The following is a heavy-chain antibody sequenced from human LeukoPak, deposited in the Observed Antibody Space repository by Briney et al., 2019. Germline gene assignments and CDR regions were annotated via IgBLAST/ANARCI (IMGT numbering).Heavy chain of an antibody. J-gene: IGHJ6*02. CDR2: ISWDGGST. CDR3: AKGKVLADYYGMDG. D-gene: IGHD6-19*01. CDR1: GFTFDDYT. V-gene: IGHV3-43*01. Sequence: GGSLRLSCAASGFTFDDYTMHWVRQAPGKGLEWVSLISWDGGSTYYADSVKGRFTISRDNSKNSLYLQMDSLRTEDTALYYCAKGKVLADYYGMDGWGQGTTVTVSS.